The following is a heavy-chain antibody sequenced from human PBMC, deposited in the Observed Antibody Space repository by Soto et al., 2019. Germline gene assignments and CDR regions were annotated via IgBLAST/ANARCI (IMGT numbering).Heavy chain of an antibody. Sequence: QVTVKESGPVLEKPTETLTLTCTVCGFSLSNAGLGVSWIRQPPGKALEWLAHIFSNDEKSYSTSLKSRLTISKDTSKSQVVLTMTNMDPVDTATYYCASTYSSSWYWFDPWGQGTLVTVSS. V-gene: IGHV2-26*04. J-gene: IGHJ5*02. CDR2: IFSNDEK. D-gene: IGHD6-13*01. CDR3: ASTYSSSWYWFDP. CDR1: GFSLSNAGLG.